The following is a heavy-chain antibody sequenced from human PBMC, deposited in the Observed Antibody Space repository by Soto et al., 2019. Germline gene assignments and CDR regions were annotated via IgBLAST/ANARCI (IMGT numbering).Heavy chain of an antibody. J-gene: IGHJ5*02. CDR1: GFTFSSYD. CDR3: ARAGRDGRDAPNWFDP. D-gene: IGHD2-8*01. CDR2: IETTGDT. V-gene: IGHV3-13*01. Sequence: EVQLVESGGDLVQPGGSLRLSCAVSGFTFSSYDMHWVRQATGRGLEWVAAIETTGDTHYAGSVKGRFTISRENAKNSVSLQMNSLSAGDTAVYYCARAGRDGRDAPNWFDPWGQGTLVTVSS.